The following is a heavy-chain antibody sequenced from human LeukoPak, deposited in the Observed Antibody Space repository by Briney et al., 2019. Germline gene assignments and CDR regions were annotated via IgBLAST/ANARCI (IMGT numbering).Heavy chain of an antibody. Sequence: GGSLRLSCAASGFTFSSYWMSWVRQAPGKGLEWEANIKQDGSEKYYVDSVKGRFTFSRDNAKNSLYLQMNSLRAEDTAVYYCARLGEKADFDYWGQGTLVTVSS. J-gene: IGHJ4*02. CDR2: IKQDGSEK. CDR1: GFTFSSYW. CDR3: ARLGEKADFDY. D-gene: IGHD3-16*01. V-gene: IGHV3-7*01.